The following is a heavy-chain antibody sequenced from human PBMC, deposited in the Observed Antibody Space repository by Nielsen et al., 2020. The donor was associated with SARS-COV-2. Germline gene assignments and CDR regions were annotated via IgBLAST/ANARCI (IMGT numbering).Heavy chain of an antibody. CDR3: ARQLRRATMIVVAAGGYFDY. D-gene: IGHD3-22*01. V-gene: IGHV4-59*08. Sequence: SETLSLTCTVSGGSISGSYWSWIRQPPGKGLEWIGYIYYSGSTNYNPSLKSRVTISVDTSKNQFSLKLSSVTAADTAVYYCARQLRRATMIVVAAGGYFDYWGQGTLVTVSS. CDR2: IYYSGST. CDR1: GGSISGSY. J-gene: IGHJ4*02.